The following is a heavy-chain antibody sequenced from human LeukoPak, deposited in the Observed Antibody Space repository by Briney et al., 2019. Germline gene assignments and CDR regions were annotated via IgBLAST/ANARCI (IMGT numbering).Heavy chain of an antibody. J-gene: IGHJ4*02. CDR1: GFSFSSLG. V-gene: IGHV3-33*01. CDR3: ARVPYSSGWYFDY. CDR2: IWYDGSNK. D-gene: IGHD6-19*01. Sequence: GGSLRLSCAASGFSFSSLGMHWVRQAPGKGLEWVAVIWYDGSNKFYADSVKGRFTISRDNSKNTLYLQMNRLRGEDTAVYYCARVPYSSGWYFDYWGQGTLVTVSS.